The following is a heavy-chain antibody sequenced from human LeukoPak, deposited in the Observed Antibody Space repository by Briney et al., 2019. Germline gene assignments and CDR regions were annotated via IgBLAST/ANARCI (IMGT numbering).Heavy chain of an antibody. J-gene: IGHJ4*02. D-gene: IGHD2-21*01. CDR2: IYPSGST. CDR1: GYSISSGYY. CDR3: ARAYCGGDCTRDY. V-gene: IGHV4-38-2*01. Sequence: SETLSLTCAVSGYSISSGYYWGWIRQPPGKGLEWIGSIYPSGSTYYNPSLKSRATISVDTSKNQFSLELSSVTAADTAFYYCARAYCGGDCTRDYWGQGTLVTVSS.